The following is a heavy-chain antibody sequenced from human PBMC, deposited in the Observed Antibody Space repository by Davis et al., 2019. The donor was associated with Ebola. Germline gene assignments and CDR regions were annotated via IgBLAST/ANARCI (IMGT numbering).Heavy chain of an antibody. V-gene: IGHV3-30*03. CDR3: ARDDFITGTPYDY. CDR1: GFTFSSYW. D-gene: IGHD1-20*01. Sequence: GESLKISCAASGFTFSSYWMSWVRQAPGKGLEWVAVISYDGSNKYYADSVKGRFTISRDNSKNTLYLQMNSLRAEDTAVYYCARDDFITGTPYDYWGQGTLVTVSS. J-gene: IGHJ4*02. CDR2: ISYDGSNK.